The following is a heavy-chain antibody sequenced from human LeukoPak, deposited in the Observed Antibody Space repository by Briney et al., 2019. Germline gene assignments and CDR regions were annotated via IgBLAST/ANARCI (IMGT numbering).Heavy chain of an antibody. CDR1: GDSISSSGSY. J-gene: IGHJ4*02. D-gene: IGHD6-25*01. Sequence: SETLSLTCTVSGDSISSSGSYWGWIRQPPGKGLEWIGSIYYSGSTNYNPSLKSRVTISVDTSKNQFSLKLSSVTAADTAVYYCARSGISRLQDYWGQGTLVTVSS. CDR3: ARSGISRLQDY. V-gene: IGHV4-39*07. CDR2: IYYSGST.